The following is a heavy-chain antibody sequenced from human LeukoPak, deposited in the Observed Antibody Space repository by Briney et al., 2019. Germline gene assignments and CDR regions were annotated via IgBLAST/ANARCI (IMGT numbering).Heavy chain of an antibody. CDR3: ARSQPSYYDSSGYYYVSFDY. CDR2: INPNSGGT. CDR1: GYTFTGYY. D-gene: IGHD3-22*01. J-gene: IGHJ4*02. V-gene: IGHV1-2*02. Sequence: ASVKVSCKASGYTFTGYYMHWLRQAPGQGLEWMEWINPNSGGTNYAQKFQGRVTMTRDTSISTAYMELSRLRSDDTAVYYCARSQPSYYDSSGYYYVSFDYWGQGTLVTVSS.